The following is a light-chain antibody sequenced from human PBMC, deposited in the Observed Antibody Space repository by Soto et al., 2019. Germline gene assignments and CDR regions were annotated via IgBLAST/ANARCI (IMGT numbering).Light chain of an antibody. CDR1: QGITSA. CDR2: DAY. V-gene: IGKV1D-13*01. J-gene: IGKJ5*01. Sequence: GDRVSITCRARQGITSALAWYQQKPGKAPKLLIYDAYSLESGVTSRFSGSGSGTDFTLTISSLQPEDFATYYCQQFNNYPITFGPGTRLEIK. CDR3: QQFNNYPIT.